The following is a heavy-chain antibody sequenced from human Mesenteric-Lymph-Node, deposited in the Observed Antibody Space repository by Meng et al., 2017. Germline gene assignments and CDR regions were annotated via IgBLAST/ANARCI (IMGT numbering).Heavy chain of an antibody. CDR1: GGTISMSGW. V-gene: IGHV4-4*02. J-gene: IGHJ4*02. CDR3: ASSDYYRSDY. D-gene: IGHD3-22*01. Sequence: RLQGSVQALAKPSDTPSLSSPGSGGTISMSGWWIWVRTPQGKGLKCMGETSHSGRTNYSPSLKSRVTISLDNSKTQLSLKLNSVTAADTAVYYCASSDYYRSDYWGQGTLVTVSS. CDR2: TSHSGRT.